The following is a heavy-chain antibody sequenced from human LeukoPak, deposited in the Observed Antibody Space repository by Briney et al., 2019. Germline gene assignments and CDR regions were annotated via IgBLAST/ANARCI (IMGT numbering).Heavy chain of an antibody. CDR1: GYSFPTYW. D-gene: IGHD3-22*01. CDR3: ARLVYTNGYYDPFYY. J-gene: IGHJ4*02. V-gene: IGHV5-51*01. Sequence: GESLKISFKGSGYSFPTYWIGWVRQLPGKGLEGMGIIYPGDSDTRYSPSSQGQVTISADKSISTAYLQWSSLKASDTAFYYCARLVYTNGYYDPFYYWGQGTLVTVSS. CDR2: IYPGDSDT.